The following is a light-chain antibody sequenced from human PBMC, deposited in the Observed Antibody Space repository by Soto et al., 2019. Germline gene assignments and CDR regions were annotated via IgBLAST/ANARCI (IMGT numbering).Light chain of an antibody. CDR1: SSDVGSYNL. V-gene: IGLV2-23*01. Sequence: QSALTQPASVSGSPGQSITISCTGTSSDVGSYNLVSWYQQHPGKPPKLMIYEGRKRPSGVSNRFSGSKSGNTASLTISGLQAEDEADYYCCSYAGSSTWVFGGGTKLTVL. CDR2: EGR. CDR3: CSYAGSSTWV. J-gene: IGLJ3*02.